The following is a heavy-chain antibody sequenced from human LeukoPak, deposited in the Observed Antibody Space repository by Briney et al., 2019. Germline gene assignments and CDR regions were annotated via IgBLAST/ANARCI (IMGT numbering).Heavy chain of an antibody. CDR2: ISAYNGNT. V-gene: IGHV1-18*01. CDR1: GYTFISYG. CDR3: ARVYSSGWRHPFDY. J-gene: IGHJ4*02. Sequence: ASVKVSCKASGYTFISYGFTWVRQAPGQGLEWMGWISAYNGNTDYAQKLQGRVTMTTDTSTSTAYMELSRLRSDDTAVYYCARVYSSGWRHPFDYWGQGTLVTVSS. D-gene: IGHD6-19*01.